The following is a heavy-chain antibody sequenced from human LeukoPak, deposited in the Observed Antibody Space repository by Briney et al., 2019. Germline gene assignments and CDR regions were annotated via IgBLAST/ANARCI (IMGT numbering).Heavy chain of an antibody. V-gene: IGHV3-13*01. D-gene: IGHD5-24*01. CDR2: IGTAGDT. J-gene: IGHJ2*01. CDR3: ARSRDGYNLWYFDL. Sequence: GGSLRLSCAASGFTCSSYDMHWVRQPTGKGLEWVSTIGTAGDTYYPGSVKGRFTISRENAKNSLYLQMNSLRAGDTAVYYCARSRDGYNLWYFDLWGRGTLVTVSS. CDR1: GFTCSSYD.